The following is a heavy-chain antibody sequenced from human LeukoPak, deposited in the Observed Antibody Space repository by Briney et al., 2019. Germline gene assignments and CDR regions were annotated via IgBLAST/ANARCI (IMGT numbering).Heavy chain of an antibody. CDR3: ARRGYYDYSGFDY. CDR1: EFTFSSYS. V-gene: IGHV3-21*01. CDR2: ISGSSSDI. J-gene: IGHJ4*02. D-gene: IGHD3-22*01. Sequence: GGSLRLSCAGSEFTFSSYSMNWVRQAPGKGLEWVSSISGSSSDIYYAGSVKGRFTISRDNSKNSLYLQMKSLRAEDTALYYCARRGYYDYSGFDYWGQGTLVTVSS.